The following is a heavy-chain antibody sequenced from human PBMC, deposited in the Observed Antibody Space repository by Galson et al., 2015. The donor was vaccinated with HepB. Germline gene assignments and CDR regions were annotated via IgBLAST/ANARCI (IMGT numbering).Heavy chain of an antibody. Sequence: SVTVSCKASGSSFHNYGFTWVRQAPGQGLEWMGWISPYNANTNYAQKLRGRVTMTTDTSTRTAYMELRNLRSDDTAVYYCARVYDFWSGYYAVGFDPWGQGTLVTVSS. V-gene: IGHV1-18*01. CDR2: ISPYNANT. J-gene: IGHJ5*02. D-gene: IGHD3-3*01. CDR1: GSSFHNYG. CDR3: ARVYDFWSGYYAVGFDP.